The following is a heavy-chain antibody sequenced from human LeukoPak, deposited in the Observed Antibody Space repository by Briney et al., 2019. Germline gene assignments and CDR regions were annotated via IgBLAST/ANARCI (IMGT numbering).Heavy chain of an antibody. CDR3: SRAGGVVVVTVSLDAFDI. CDR1: GGSISSYY. J-gene: IGHJ3*02. CDR2: IYHSGST. D-gene: IGHD2-21*02. Sequence: PSETLSLTCTVSGGSISSYYWSWIRQPAGKGLEWIGSIYHSGSTYYNPSLKSRVTISVDTSKNQFSLKLSSVTAADTGVYYCSRAGGVVVVTVSLDAFDIWGQGTMVTVSS. V-gene: IGHV4-4*07.